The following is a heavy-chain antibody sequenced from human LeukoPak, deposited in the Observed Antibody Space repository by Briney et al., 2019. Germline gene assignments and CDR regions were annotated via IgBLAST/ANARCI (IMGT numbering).Heavy chain of an antibody. CDR1: GDSISSYY. Sequence: SETLSLTCTVSGDSISSYYWSWIRQPPGKGLEWIGYIYNSETTNYNPSLESRVTISEDTSKNQFPLMLTSVTAADTAVYYCARVVYSHYWPEGMDVWGQGTTVTVSS. V-gene: IGHV4-59*01. CDR3: ARVVYSHYWPEGMDV. CDR2: IYNSETT. J-gene: IGHJ6*02. D-gene: IGHD4-11*01.